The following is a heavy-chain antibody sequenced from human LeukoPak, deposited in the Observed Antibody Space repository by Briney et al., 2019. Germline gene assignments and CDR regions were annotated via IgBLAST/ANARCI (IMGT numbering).Heavy chain of an antibody. J-gene: IGHJ4*02. CDR3: ARDLDIVVVTARSGFDY. CDR2: INPNSGGT. D-gene: IGHD2-21*02. Sequence: ASVKVSCKASGYTFTGYYMHWMRQAPGQGLEWMGWINPNSGGTNYAQKFQGRVTMTRDTSISTAYMELSRLRSDDTAVYYCARDLDIVVVTARSGFDYWGQGTLVTVSS. V-gene: IGHV1-2*02. CDR1: GYTFTGYY.